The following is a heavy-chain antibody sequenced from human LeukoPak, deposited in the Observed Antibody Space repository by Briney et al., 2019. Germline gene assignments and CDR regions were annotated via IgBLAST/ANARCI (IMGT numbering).Heavy chain of an antibody. CDR2: ISGSGGST. CDR1: GFTFSSYA. CDR3: AKAVSMTTVTTGDY. D-gene: IGHD4-17*01. J-gene: IGHJ4*02. V-gene: IGHV3-23*01. Sequence: PGGSLRLSCAASGFTFSSYAMSWVRQAPGKGLEWVSAISGSGGSTYYADSVKGRFTISRDNSKNALYLQMNSLRAEDTAVYYCAKAVSMTTVTTGDYWGQGTLVTVSS.